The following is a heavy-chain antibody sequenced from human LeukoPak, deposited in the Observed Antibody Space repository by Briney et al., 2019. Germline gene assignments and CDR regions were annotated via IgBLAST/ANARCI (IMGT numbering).Heavy chain of an antibody. CDR1: GGTFSSYA. J-gene: IGHJ3*01. V-gene: IGHV1-69*05. D-gene: IGHD3-10*01. CDR2: IIPIFGTA. Sequence: SVKVSCKASGGTFSSYAISWVRQAPGQGLEWMGGIIPIFGTANYAQKFQGRVTMTTDTSTSTANMELRSLRSDDTAIYYCARDLYYYGSGSYYDVFDVWGQGTMVTVSS. CDR3: ARDLYYYGSGSYYDVFDV.